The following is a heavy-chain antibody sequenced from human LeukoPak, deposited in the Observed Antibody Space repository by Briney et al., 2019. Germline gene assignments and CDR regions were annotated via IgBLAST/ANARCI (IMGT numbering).Heavy chain of an antibody. CDR2: IIPIFGTA. Sequence: SVKVSCKASGGTFSSYAISCVRQAPGQGLEWMGGIIPIFGTANYAQKFQGRVTITTDESTSTAYMELSSLRSEDTAVYYCARPYYYDSSGYYYWGQGTLVTVSS. V-gene: IGHV1-69*05. CDR1: GGTFSSYA. J-gene: IGHJ4*02. D-gene: IGHD3-22*01. CDR3: ARPYYYDSSGYYY.